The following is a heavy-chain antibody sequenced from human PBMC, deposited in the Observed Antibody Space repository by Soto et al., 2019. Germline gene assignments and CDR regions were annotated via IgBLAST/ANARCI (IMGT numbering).Heavy chain of an antibody. CDR3: AKGIPGTTSNCYDSSGPIGY. Sequence: GGSLRLSCAASGFTFDDYAMHWVRQAPGKGLEWVSGISWNSGSIGYADSVKGRFTISRDNAKNSLYLQMNSLRAEDTALYYCAKGIPGTTSNCYDSSGPIGYWGQGTLVTVSS. D-gene: IGHD3-22*01. CDR2: ISWNSGSI. CDR1: GFTFDDYA. V-gene: IGHV3-9*01. J-gene: IGHJ4*02.